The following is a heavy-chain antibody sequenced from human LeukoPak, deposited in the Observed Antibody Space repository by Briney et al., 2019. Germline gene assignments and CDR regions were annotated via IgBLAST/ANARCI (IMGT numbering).Heavy chain of an antibody. CDR1: GGTFSSYA. CDR3: ARASLSPDYYGEYYYYYGMDV. J-gene: IGHJ6*02. V-gene: IGHV1-69*13. D-gene: IGHD1-26*01. Sequence: ASVKVSCKASGGTFSSYAISWMRQAPGQGLEWMGGIIPIFGTANYAQKFQGRVTITADESTSTAYMELSSLRSEDTAVYYCARASLSPDYYGEYYYYYGMDVWGQGTTVTVSS. CDR2: IIPIFGTA.